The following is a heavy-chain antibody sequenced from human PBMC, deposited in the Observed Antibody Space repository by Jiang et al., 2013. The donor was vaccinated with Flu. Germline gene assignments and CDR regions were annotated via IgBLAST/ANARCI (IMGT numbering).Heavy chain of an antibody. CDR3: GRVGLAGLIDS. Sequence: GSISGHYWSWIRQPPGKRLEWMGYIFYSGTSNYNPSLKSRVTFSVDTSKNQFSLNLTSVTAADTAVYYCGRVGLAGLIDSWGQGTLVTVSS. J-gene: IGHJ4*02. V-gene: IGHV4-59*11. D-gene: IGHD6-19*01. CDR2: IFYSGTS. CDR1: GSISGHY.